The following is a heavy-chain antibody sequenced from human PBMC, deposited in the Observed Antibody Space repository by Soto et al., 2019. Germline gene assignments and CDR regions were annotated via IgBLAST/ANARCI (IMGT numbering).Heavy chain of an antibody. Sequence: ADTLCVTCTFSGFSVSRGIDYWSWIRQPPGKGLEWIGYIYYSGSTNYNPSLKSRVTISVDTSKNQFSLKLSSVTAADTAVYYCAREPQGGFWSGSNWFDPWGQGTLVNVSS. J-gene: IGHJ5*02. CDR1: GFSVSRGIDY. V-gene: IGHV4-61*01. D-gene: IGHD3-3*01. CDR2: IYYSGST. CDR3: AREPQGGFWSGSNWFDP.